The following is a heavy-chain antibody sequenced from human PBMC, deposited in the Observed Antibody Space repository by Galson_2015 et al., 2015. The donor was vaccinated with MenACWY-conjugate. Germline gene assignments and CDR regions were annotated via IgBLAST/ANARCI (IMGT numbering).Heavy chain of an antibody. CDR1: GFPFNTYG. V-gene: IGHV3-33*01. D-gene: IGHD2-2*01. Sequence: SLRLSCAASGFPFNTYGMHWLRQAPGKGLQWVAVIWYDGSNQYYADSVKGRFTISRDNFKSTLYLQMERLRGEDTAVYYCARVGGLCNATTCYEPWGGMDGWGQGTTVLVSS. J-gene: IGHJ6*02. CDR2: IWYDGSNQ. CDR3: ARVGGLCNATTCYEPWGGMDG.